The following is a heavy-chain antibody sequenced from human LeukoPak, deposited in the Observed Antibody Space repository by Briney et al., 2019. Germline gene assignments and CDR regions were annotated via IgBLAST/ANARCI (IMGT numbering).Heavy chain of an antibody. D-gene: IGHD4-17*01. CDR1: GGSISSYY. J-gene: IGHJ6*03. CDR3: ARRGYGDYGYSFYYYYYMDV. CDR2: INHSGST. Sequence: SETLSLTCTVSGGSISSYYWSWIRQPPGKGLEWIGEINHSGSTNYNPSLKSRVTISVDTSKNQFSLKLSSVTAADTAVYYCARRGYGDYGYSFYYYYYMDVWGKGTTVTISS. V-gene: IGHV4-34*01.